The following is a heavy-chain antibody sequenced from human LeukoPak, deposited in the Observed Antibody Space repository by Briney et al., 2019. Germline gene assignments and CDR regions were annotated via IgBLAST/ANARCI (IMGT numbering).Heavy chain of an antibody. D-gene: IGHD2-15*01. V-gene: IGHV4-59*01. CDR1: GDSLGIYK. CDR2: ISSSGSA. J-gene: IGHJ3*01. CDR3: AREWSGFDF. Sequence: PSETLSLTCSVSGDSLGIYKWSWIRQPPGKGLEWIAHISSSGSAIYNPSLMSRVSMSVDTSKSQFSLRLTSVTAADTAVYYCAREWSGFDFWGQGTTVTVSS.